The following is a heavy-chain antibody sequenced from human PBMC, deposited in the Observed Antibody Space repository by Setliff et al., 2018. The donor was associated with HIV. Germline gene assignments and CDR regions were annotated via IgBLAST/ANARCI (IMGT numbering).Heavy chain of an antibody. CDR3: ARVNGDGRGINYDSFDI. D-gene: IGHD2-8*01. J-gene: IGHJ3*02. V-gene: IGHV3-7*03. CDR2: IDQDGTYK. Sequence: GGSLRLSCEVSRFTFSNYWMGWVRQAPGKGLEWVANIDQDGTYKYYVDSVKGRFSLSRDNARNSVFLQMNSLRADDTAVYYCARVNGDGRGINYDSFDIWGQGTMVTVSS. CDR1: RFTFSNYW.